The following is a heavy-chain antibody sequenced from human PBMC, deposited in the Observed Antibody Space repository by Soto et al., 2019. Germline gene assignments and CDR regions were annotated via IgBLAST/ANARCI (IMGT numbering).Heavy chain of an antibody. CDR2: ISYDGSNK. Sequence: GALRLSCAASGFTFSSYAMHWVRQAPGKGLEWVAVISYDGSNKYYADSVKGRFTISRDNSKNTLYLQMNSLRAEDTAVYYCARDYGGNSFYYYYGMDVWGQGTTVTVSS. V-gene: IGHV3-30-3*01. CDR3: ARDYGGNSFYYYYGMDV. J-gene: IGHJ6*02. CDR1: GFTFSSYA. D-gene: IGHD4-17*01.